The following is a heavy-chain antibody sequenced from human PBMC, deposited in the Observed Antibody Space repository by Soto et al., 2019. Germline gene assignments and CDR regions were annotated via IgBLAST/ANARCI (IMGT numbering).Heavy chain of an antibody. CDR1: GYTFTSYG. J-gene: IGHJ5*02. Sequence: QVQLVQSGAEVKKPGASVKVSCKASGYTFTSYGISWVRQAPGQGLEWMGWISAYNGNTNYAQKLQGRVTMTTDTSTITAYMELRSLRSDDTAVYYCARDERIAVAGTTLFDHWGQGTLVTVSS. V-gene: IGHV1-18*01. CDR2: ISAYNGNT. D-gene: IGHD6-19*01. CDR3: ARDERIAVAGTTLFDH.